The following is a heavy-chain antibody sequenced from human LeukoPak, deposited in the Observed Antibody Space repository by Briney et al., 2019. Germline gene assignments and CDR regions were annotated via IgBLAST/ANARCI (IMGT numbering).Heavy chain of an antibody. V-gene: IGHV4-59*11. J-gene: IGHJ6*03. Sequence: SETLSLTCTVSGGSISSHYWSWIRQPPGKGLEWIGYIYYSGSTNYNPSLKSRVTISVDTSKNQFSLKLSSMTAADRAVYNCARGAVDTARTDYYYYYMDVWGKGTTVTVSS. CDR1: GGSISSHY. CDR3: ARGAVDTARTDYYYYYMDV. D-gene: IGHD5-18*01. CDR2: IYYSGST.